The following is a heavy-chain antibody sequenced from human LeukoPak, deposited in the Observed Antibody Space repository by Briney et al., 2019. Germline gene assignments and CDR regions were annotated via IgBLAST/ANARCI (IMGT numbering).Heavy chain of an antibody. CDR2: ISYDGSNK. V-gene: IGHV3-30*18. D-gene: IGHD6-19*01. J-gene: IGHJ5*02. Sequence: GGSLRLSCAASGFTFSGYGMHWVRQTPGKGLERVAVISYDGSNKYYADSVKGRFTISRDNSKNTLYLQMNSLRAEDTAVYYCAKAYSSGWSPRYQGFDPWGQGTLVTVSS. CDR1: GFTFSGYG. CDR3: AKAYSSGWSPRYQGFDP.